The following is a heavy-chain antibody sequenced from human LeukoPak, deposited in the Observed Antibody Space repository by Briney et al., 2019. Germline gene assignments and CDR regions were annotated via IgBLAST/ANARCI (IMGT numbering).Heavy chain of an antibody. V-gene: IGHV3-74*01. D-gene: IGHD1-14*01. Sequence: GGSLRLSCAASGFSFSNHWMHWVRHAPGKGLVWVSRINTDGSRMDYADSVKGRFTISRDNAKNTLYLQMNSLRVEDTAVYYCGRDLKWNQADYWGQGTLVTVSS. J-gene: IGHJ4*02. CDR1: GFSFSNHW. CDR3: GRDLKWNQADY. CDR2: INTDGSRM.